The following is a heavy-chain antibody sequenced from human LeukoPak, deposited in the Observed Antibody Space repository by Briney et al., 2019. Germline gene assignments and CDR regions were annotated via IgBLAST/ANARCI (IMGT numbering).Heavy chain of an antibody. CDR3: ARDAAAAGHDAFDT. J-gene: IGHJ3*02. Sequence: GGSLRLSCAASGFTFSSYSMNWVRQAPGKGLEWVSYISSSSSTIYYADSVKGRFTISRDNAKNSLYLQMNSLRAEDTAVYYCARDAAAAGHDAFDTWGQGTMVTVSS. CDR1: GFTFSSYS. D-gene: IGHD6-13*01. CDR2: ISSSSSTI. V-gene: IGHV3-48*01.